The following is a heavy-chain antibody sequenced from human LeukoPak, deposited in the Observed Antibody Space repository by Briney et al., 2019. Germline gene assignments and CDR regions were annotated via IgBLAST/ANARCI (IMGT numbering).Heavy chain of an antibody. V-gene: IGHV1-69*04. J-gene: IGHJ3*02. D-gene: IGHD3-10*01. Sequence: SVKVSCKASGGTFSSYAISWVRQAPGQGLEWMGRIIPILGIANYAQKFQGRVTITADKSTSTAYMELSSLRSEDTAVYYCARGAFGYYYGSDAFDIWGQGTMVTVSS. CDR2: IIPILGIA. CDR3: ARGAFGYYYGSDAFDI. CDR1: GGTFSSYA.